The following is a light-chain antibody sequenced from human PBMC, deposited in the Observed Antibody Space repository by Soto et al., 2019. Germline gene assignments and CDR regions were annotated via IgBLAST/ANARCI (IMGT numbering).Light chain of an antibody. Sequence: QSALTQPASVSGSPGQSITISCIGTSSDVGGYNYVSWYQQHQGKAPKVMIYDVSNRPSGVSNRFSGSKSGNTASLTISGLQAEDEADYYCSSYTSSSTLYVFGTGTKLTVL. CDR2: DVS. CDR1: SSDVGGYNY. CDR3: SSYTSSSTLYV. V-gene: IGLV2-14*01. J-gene: IGLJ1*01.